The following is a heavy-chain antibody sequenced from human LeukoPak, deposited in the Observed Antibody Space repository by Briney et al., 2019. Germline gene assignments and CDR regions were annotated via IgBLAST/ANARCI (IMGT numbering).Heavy chain of an antibody. CDR1: GFTFDDYA. D-gene: IGHD3-9*01. Sequence: GGSLRLSCAASGFTFDDYAMHWVRQAPGKGLEWVLGISWNSGSTGYADSVKGRFTISRDNAKNSLYLQMNSLRVEDTALYYCAKDQGITISPGHAFDIWGQGTMVTVSS. V-gene: IGHV3-9*01. J-gene: IGHJ3*02. CDR3: AKDQGITISPGHAFDI. CDR2: ISWNSGST.